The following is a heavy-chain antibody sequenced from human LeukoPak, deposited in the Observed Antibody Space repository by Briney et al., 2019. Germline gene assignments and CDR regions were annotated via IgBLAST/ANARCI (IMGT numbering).Heavy chain of an antibody. CDR2: IYYSGST. Sequence: KPSETLSLTCTVSGGSISSYYWSWIRQPPGKGLEWIGYIYYSGSTNYNPSLKSRVTISVDTSKNQFSLKLSSVTAADTAVYYCARAMVRGVPTPFDYWGQGTLVTVSS. CDR3: ARAMVRGVPTPFDY. J-gene: IGHJ4*02. V-gene: IGHV4-59*01. CDR1: GGSISSYY. D-gene: IGHD3-10*01.